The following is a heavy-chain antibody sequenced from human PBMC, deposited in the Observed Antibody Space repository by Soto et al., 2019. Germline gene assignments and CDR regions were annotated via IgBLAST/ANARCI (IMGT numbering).Heavy chain of an antibody. CDR1: GGSLSTNP. V-gene: IGHV1-69*06. CDR3: ARRDSGGFFRFFDS. D-gene: IGHD2-15*01. Sequence: QVQLVQSGTEVKKPGSSVKVSCKTSGGSLSTNPISWVRQAPGQGLEWMGGTGSGTGPGNHAQKLQGRLTVTADKSTGTVYMELTNLSSEDTAVYYCARRDSGGFFRFFDSWGQGTLVTVSS. J-gene: IGHJ4*02. CDR2: TGSGTGPG.